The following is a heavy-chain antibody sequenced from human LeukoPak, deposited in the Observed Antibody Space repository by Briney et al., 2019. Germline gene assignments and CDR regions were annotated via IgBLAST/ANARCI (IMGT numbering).Heavy chain of an antibody. CDR3: ARGASEIPDY. CDR2: ISSSSSYI. CDR1: GFTFSSYA. Sequence: PGGSLRLSCAASGFTFSSYAMNWVRQAPGKGLEWVSSISSSSSYIYYADSVKGRFTISRDNAKNSLYLQMNSLRAEDTAVYYCARGASEIPDYWGQGTLVTVSS. V-gene: IGHV3-21*01. J-gene: IGHJ4*02. D-gene: IGHD1-14*01.